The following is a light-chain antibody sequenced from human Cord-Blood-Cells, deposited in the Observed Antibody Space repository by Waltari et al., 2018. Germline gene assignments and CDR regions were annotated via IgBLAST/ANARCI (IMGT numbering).Light chain of an antibody. CDR1: QSISSY. CDR2: AAS. J-gene: IGKJ1*01. Sequence: DIQMTQSPSSLSASVGDRVNITCRASQSISSYLNWYQQKPGKAPKLLIYAASSLQRGVPSRFSGSGSGTDFTLTISSLQPEDFATYYCQQSYSTPQFGQGTKVEIK. CDR3: QQSYSTPQ. V-gene: IGKV1-39*01.